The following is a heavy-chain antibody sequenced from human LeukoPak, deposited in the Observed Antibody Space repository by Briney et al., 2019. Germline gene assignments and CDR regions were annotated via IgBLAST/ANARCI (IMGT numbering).Heavy chain of an antibody. J-gene: IGHJ6*03. CDR1: GGTFSTHA. Sequence: SVKVSCXASGGTFSTHATSWVRQAPGQGLEWMGGIIPILGTTKYAQKFQGRVTITADESKSTAYMELRSLRSEDTAVYYCARGDYHYYYMDVWGKGTTVTVSS. CDR3: ARGDYHYYYMDV. V-gene: IGHV1-69*13. CDR2: IIPILGTT.